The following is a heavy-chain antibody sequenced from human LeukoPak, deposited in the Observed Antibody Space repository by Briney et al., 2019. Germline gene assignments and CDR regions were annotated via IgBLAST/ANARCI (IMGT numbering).Heavy chain of an antibody. CDR1: GFTFSSFG. CDR3: ASGDYSKIAAFDY. D-gene: IGHD4-11*01. Sequence: GGSLRLSCAASGFTFSSFGMTWVRQAPGKGLEWVSGSSSSSNIYYADSVKGRFTISRDNAKNSLYLQMNSLRAEDTAVYYCASGDYSKIAAFDYWGQGTLVTVSS. CDR2: SSSSSNI. V-gene: IGHV3-21*01. J-gene: IGHJ4*02.